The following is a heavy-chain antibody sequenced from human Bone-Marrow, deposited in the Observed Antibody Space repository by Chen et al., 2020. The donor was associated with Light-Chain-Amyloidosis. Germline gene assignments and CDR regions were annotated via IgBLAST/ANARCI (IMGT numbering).Heavy chain of an antibody. CDR2: ARGGDGPT. CDR1: GITFSNYA. D-gene: IGHD2-2*01. V-gene: IGHV3-23*04. J-gene: IGHJ4*02. CDR3: AKDRCTSISCSDFDY. Sequence: GPLVESGGGVVQPGGSLRISCVGSGITFSNYAMTWVRQAPGKWLEWVSVARGGDGPTYYADSVRGRFTIYRDNSKNTLYLQMNSLRAEDTAVYYCAKDRCTSISCSDFDYWGQGTLVTVSS.